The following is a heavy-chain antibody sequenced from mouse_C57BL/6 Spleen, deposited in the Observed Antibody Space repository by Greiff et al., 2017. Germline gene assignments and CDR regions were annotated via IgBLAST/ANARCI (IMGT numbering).Heavy chain of an antibody. V-gene: IGHV1-59*01. CDR2: IDPSDSYT. CDR1: GYTFTSYW. CDR3: ARYEGFDY. J-gene: IGHJ2*01. Sequence: VQLQQPGAELVRPGTSVKLSCTASGYTFTSYWMHWVKQRPGKGLEWIGVIDPSDSYTNYNQKFKGKATLTVDTSSSHAYMHLSSLTSEDSAVYYCARYEGFDYWGQGTTLTVSS. D-gene: IGHD2-3*01.